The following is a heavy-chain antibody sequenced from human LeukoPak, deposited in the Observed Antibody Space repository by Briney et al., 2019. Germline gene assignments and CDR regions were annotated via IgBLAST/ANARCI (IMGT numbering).Heavy chain of an antibody. CDR3: ARASRYDSGGYYLDY. D-gene: IGHD3-22*01. CDR1: GGSFSGYY. Sequence: PSETLSLTCAVYGGSFSGYYWSWIRQPPGKGLEWIGEMNHSGSANYNPSLKIRVTISVDMSKNQFSLNLSSVTAADTAVYYCARASRYDSGGYYLDYWGQGTLVTVSS. J-gene: IGHJ4*02. CDR2: MNHSGSA. V-gene: IGHV4-34*01.